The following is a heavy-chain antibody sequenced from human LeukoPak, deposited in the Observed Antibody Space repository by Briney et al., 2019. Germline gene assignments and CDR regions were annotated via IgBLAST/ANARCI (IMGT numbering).Heavy chain of an antibody. CDR3: TRGRWSATTASYYLDF. V-gene: IGHV1-3*01. J-gene: IGHJ4*02. Sequence: GASVTVSCTASEFTFTDYAINWVRQAPGQRLEWMGWINAGNGNTRYSQRFQGRVTITRDTSASTAYMELSSLTSEDTAVYYCTRGRWSATTASYYLDFWGQGTLVTVSS. D-gene: IGHD5-24*01. CDR2: INAGNGNT. CDR1: EFTFTDYA.